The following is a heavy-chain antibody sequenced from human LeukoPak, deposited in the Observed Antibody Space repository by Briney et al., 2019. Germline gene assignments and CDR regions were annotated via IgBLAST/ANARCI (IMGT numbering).Heavy chain of an antibody. Sequence: GGSLRLSCAASGITIRNYGMTWVRQAPGRGLQWGSSINNSGTQTFYEDSVRGRFTISRDDSKNTIDLQMNSLRAEDTAIYYCAKDPLGGDETDYWGRGTLVTVSS. CDR1: GITIRNYG. CDR2: INNSGTQT. J-gene: IGHJ4*02. D-gene: IGHD3-16*01. V-gene: IGHV3-23*05. CDR3: AKDPLGGDETDY.